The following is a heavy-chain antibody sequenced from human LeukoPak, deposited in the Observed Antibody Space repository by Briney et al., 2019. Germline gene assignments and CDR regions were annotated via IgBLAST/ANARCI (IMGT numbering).Heavy chain of an antibody. Sequence: GGSLRLSCAASGFTFSDYYMSWIRQAPGKGLEWVSYISSSSSYTNYADSVKGRFTISRDNSKNTLYLQMNSLRAEDTAVYYCARGGYDIFAFDIWGQGTMVTVSS. D-gene: IGHD3-9*01. V-gene: IGHV3-11*06. CDR1: GFTFSDYY. CDR2: ISSSSSYT. J-gene: IGHJ3*02. CDR3: ARGGYDIFAFDI.